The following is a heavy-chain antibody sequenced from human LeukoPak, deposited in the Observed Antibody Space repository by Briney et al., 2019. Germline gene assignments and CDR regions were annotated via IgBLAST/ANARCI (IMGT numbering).Heavy chain of an antibody. Sequence: GGSLRLSCAASGFTFSSYSMNWVRQAPGKGLEWVSYISSSSSSIYYADSVKGRFTISRDNAKNSLYLQMNSLRAEDTAVYYCARERGGEWELPFDYWGQGTLVTVSS. V-gene: IGHV3-48*01. J-gene: IGHJ4*02. D-gene: IGHD1-26*01. CDR2: ISSSSSSI. CDR1: GFTFSSYS. CDR3: ARERGGEWELPFDY.